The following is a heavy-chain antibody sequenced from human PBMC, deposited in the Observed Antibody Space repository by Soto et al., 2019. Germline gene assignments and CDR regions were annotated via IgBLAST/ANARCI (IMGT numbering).Heavy chain of an antibody. D-gene: IGHD3-22*01. CDR2: INPSGGST. V-gene: IGHV1-46*03. CDR3: ARVVLYSYYYDSSGYYDY. CDR1: GYTFTSYY. J-gene: IGHJ4*02. Sequence: QVQLVQSGAEVKKPGASVKVSCKASGYTFTSYYMHWVRQAPGQGLEWMGIINPSGGSTSYAQKFQGRVTMTRDTSTSTVYMELSSLRSEDTAVYYCARVVLYSYYYDSSGYYDYWGQGTLVTVSS.